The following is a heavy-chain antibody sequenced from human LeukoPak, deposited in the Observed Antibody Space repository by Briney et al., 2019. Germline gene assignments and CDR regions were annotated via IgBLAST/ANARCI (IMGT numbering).Heavy chain of an antibody. D-gene: IGHD6-13*01. CDR3: AKAGYSRSWYYEGNWFDP. Sequence: TGGSLRLSCAASGFTFSSYAMSWVRQAPGKGLEWVSAISGSGGSTYYADSVKGRFTISRDNSKNTLYLQMNSLRAEDTAVYYCAKAGYSRSWYYEGNWFDPWGKGTLVTVSS. CDR2: ISGSGGST. J-gene: IGHJ5*02. V-gene: IGHV3-23*01. CDR1: GFTFSSYA.